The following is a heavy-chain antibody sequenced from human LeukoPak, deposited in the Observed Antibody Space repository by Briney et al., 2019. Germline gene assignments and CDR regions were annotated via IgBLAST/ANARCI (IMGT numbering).Heavy chain of an antibody. CDR2: INHSGST. CDR3: ARLGYGVGY. J-gene: IGHJ4*02. D-gene: IGHD4-17*01. CDR1: GGSFSGYY. V-gene: IGHV4-34*01. Sequence: PSETLSLTCAVYGGSFSGYYWSWIRQPPGKGLEWIGEINHSGSTNYNPSLKSRVTISVDTSKNQFSLKLSSVTAADTAVYYCARLGYGVGYWGQGTLVAVSS.